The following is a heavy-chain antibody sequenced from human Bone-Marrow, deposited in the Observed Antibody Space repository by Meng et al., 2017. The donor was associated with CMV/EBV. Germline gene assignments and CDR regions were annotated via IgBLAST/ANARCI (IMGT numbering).Heavy chain of an antibody. J-gene: IGHJ4*02. Sequence: GESLKISCAASGFTFSSYAMHWVRQAPGKGLEWVAVISYDGSNKYYADSVKGRFTISRDNSKNTLYLQMNSLRAEDTAVYYCTGAVGSQRPLDYWGQGTLVTVSS. CDR3: TGAVGSQRPLDY. D-gene: IGHD6-25*01. CDR1: GFTFSSYA. V-gene: IGHV3-30*04. CDR2: ISYDGSNK.